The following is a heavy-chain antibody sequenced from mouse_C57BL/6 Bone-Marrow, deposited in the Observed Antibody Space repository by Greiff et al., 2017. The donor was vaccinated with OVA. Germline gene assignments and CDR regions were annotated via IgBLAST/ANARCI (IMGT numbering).Heavy chain of an antibody. CDR3: ARMPDYYGSSPWYFDV. D-gene: IGHD1-1*01. CDR2: IWWDDDK. J-gene: IGHJ1*03. Sequence: QVTLKESGPGILQPSQTLSLTCSFSGFSLSTFGMGVGWIRQPSGKGLEWLAHIWWDDDKYYNPALKSRLTISKDTSKNQVFLKIANVDTADTATYYCARMPDYYGSSPWYFDVWGTGTTVTVSS. CDR1: GFSLSTFGMG. V-gene: IGHV8-8*01.